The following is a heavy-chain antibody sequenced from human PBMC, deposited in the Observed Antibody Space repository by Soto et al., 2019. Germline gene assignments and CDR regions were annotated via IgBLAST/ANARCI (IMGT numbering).Heavy chain of an antibody. Sequence: QVQLQESGPGLVKPSGTLSLTCAVSGGSVGSSNWWSWVRQPPGKGLEWIGEIYRTGNANYNPSLRSRVTISVDKSNNQFSLNLRFVTAADTAVYYCARGGIPDSWSQGTLVTVSS. J-gene: IGHJ5*01. CDR1: GGSVGSSNW. CDR3: ARGGIPDS. V-gene: IGHV4-4*02. D-gene: IGHD1-20*01. CDR2: IYRTGNA.